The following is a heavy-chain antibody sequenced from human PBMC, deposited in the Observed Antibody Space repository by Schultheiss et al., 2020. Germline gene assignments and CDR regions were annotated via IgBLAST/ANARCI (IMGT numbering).Heavy chain of an antibody. D-gene: IGHD2-8*01. CDR3: ARKMEIYYYGMDV. V-gene: IGHV3-74*01. J-gene: IGHJ6*02. CDR2: INSDGSST. Sequence: GESLKISCAASGFTFSSYWMHWVRQAPGKGLVWVSRINSDGSSTSYADSVKGRFTISRDNAKNTLYLQMNSLRAEDTAVYYCARKMEIYYYGMDVWGQGTTVTVSS. CDR1: GFTFSSYW.